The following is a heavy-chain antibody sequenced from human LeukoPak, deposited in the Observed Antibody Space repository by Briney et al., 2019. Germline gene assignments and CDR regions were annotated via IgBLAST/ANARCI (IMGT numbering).Heavy chain of an antibody. CDR3: ASGSYSNYDFDY. CDR2: ISFDGSNN. V-gene: IGHV3-30-3*01. J-gene: IGHJ4*02. CDR1: GFTFSSYA. Sequence: GGSLRLSCAASGFTFSSYAMHWGRQAPGKGLGRVAVISFDGSNNYYADSVKGRFTISRDNSKNTLYLQMNSLRAEDTAVYYCASGSYSNYDFDYWGQGTLVTVSS. D-gene: IGHD4-11*01.